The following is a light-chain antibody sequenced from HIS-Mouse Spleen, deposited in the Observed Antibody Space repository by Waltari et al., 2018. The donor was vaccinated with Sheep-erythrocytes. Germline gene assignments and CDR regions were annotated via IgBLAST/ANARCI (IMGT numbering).Light chain of an antibody. Sequence: QSALTQPRSVSGSPGQSVTISCTGTSSDVGGYNYVPWYPQPPGKAPKLMIYDVSKRPSGVPDRFSGSKSGNTASLTISGLQAEDEADYYCCSYAGSYNHVFATGTKVTVL. CDR3: CSYAGSYNHV. CDR2: DVS. CDR1: SSDVGGYNY. J-gene: IGLJ1*01. V-gene: IGLV2-11*01.